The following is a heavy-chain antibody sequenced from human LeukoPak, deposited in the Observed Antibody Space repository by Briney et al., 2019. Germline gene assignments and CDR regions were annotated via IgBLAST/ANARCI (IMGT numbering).Heavy chain of an antibody. CDR1: GFTFSSYN. CDR2: ISSSSSTI. V-gene: IGHV3-48*01. D-gene: IGHD6-6*01. CDR3: ARERGAIAARLDY. J-gene: IGHJ4*02. Sequence: GGSLRLSCAASGFTFSSYNMNWVRQAPGKGLEWVSYISSSSSTIYYADSVKGQFTICRDNAKTSLYLQMNSLRAEDTAVYYCARERGAIAARLDYWGQGTLVTVSS.